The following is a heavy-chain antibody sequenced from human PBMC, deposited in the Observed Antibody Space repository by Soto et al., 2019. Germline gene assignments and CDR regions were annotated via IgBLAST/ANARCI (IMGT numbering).Heavy chain of an antibody. CDR1: GGSISSSNW. J-gene: IGHJ5*02. D-gene: IGHD6-19*01. CDR2: IYHSGST. CDR3: ARAVAGTVEGWFDP. V-gene: IGHV4-4*02. Sequence: QVQLQESGPGLVKPSGTLSLTCAVSGGSISSSNWWSWVRQPPGKGLECIGEIYHSGSTNSNPSLKSRVTISVDKSKSQFSLKLSSVTAADTAVYYCARAVAGTVEGWFDPWGQGTLVTVSS.